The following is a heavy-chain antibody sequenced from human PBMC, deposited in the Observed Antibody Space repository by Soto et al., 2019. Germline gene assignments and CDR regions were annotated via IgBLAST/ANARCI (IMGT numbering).Heavy chain of an antibody. CDR3: ARVGCSRTNCYTGYYFDF. J-gene: IGHJ4*02. Sequence: GGSLRLSCAASGFTFSSSGMHWVRQAPGKGLEWVAVIWYDGSNKYYADSVEGRFTISRDNSKNTLYLQMNSLRAEDTAVYYCARVGCSRTNCYTGYYFDFWGQGTLVTVSS. CDR1: GFTFSSSG. V-gene: IGHV3-33*01. D-gene: IGHD2-2*02. CDR2: IWYDGSNK.